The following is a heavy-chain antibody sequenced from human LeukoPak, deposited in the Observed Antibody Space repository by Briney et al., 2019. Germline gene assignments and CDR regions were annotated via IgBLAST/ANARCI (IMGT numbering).Heavy chain of an antibody. CDR3: ARTHGTLTGTGFDY. CDR2: ISSSRRSI. J-gene: IGHJ4*02. D-gene: IGHD1-20*01. V-gene: IGHV3-21*01. Sequence: PGGSLRLSCAASGFTFSSYNMNWVRQAPGKGLEWVSSISSSRRSIFYADSVRGRFTTSRDNAKNSLFLQMNSLRAEDTAVYYCARTHGTLTGTGFDYWGQGTLVTVSS. CDR1: GFTFSSYN.